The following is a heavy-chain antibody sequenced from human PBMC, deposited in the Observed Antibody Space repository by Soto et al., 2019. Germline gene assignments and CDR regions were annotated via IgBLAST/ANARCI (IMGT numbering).Heavy chain of an antibody. D-gene: IGHD2-15*01. V-gene: IGHV3-23*01. CDR2: ISGRGDTI. CDR3: AKHRYCSGEFSEGFAN. J-gene: IGHJ4*02. CDR1: GFIFSSYA. Sequence: EVQLLESGGGLVQPGGSLRRSCAASGFIFSSYAINWVRQAPGKGLDWVSGISGRGDTIHYADSVKGRFTISRDNAQNTLYLQMNSLRAEDTAVYYCAKHRYCSGEFSEGFANWGQGSLVIVSS.